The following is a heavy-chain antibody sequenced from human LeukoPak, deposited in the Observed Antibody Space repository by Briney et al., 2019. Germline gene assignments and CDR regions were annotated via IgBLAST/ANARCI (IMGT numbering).Heavy chain of an antibody. CDR1: TFTLNSYA. J-gene: IGHJ4*02. CDR2: ISGRGGRP. Sequence: PGGSLTLSCAPSTFTLNSYAMSWARRAPGKGLEWVSSISGRGGRPYYAGSVEGRLTLSRDNSNNTLDLQMNSLRADETAVYYCAKGSLSLMGVFDYWGQGTLVTVSS. V-gene: IGHV3-23*01. CDR3: AKGSLSLMGVFDY. D-gene: IGHD2-8*01.